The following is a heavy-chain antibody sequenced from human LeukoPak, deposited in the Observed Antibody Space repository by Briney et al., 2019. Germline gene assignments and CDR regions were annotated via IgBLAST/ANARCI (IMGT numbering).Heavy chain of an antibody. V-gene: IGHV4-34*01. Sequence: SETLSLTCAVYGGSFTGYYWNWIRQPPGKRLEWIGEIKHSGSTTYNPSLKRRVATLVDTSKNQFSLKLTSVTAADTAVYYCARGGHLDLEGLLQVSQNWFDPWGQGTLVTVSS. J-gene: IGHJ5*02. CDR2: IKHSGST. D-gene: IGHD3-3*01. CDR3: ARGGHLDLEGLLQVSQNWFDP. CDR1: GGSFTGYY.